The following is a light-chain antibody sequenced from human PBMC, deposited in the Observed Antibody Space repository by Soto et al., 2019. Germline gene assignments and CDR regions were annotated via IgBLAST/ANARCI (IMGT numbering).Light chain of an antibody. CDR3: SSYSTSGTLVV. CDR2: DVS. V-gene: IGLV2-14*01. J-gene: IGLJ3*02. Sequence: QSALTQPASVSGSPGQTIIMSCTGTSSDIGGSNSVSWYQQHPDKAPKLILFDVSHRPSKIPDRFSGSKSGNTASLTISGLQADDEADYYCSSYSTSGTLVVFGGGTKLTV. CDR1: SSDIGGSNS.